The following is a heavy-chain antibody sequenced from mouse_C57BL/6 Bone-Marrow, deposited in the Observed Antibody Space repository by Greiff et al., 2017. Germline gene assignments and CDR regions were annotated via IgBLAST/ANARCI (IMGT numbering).Heavy chain of an antibody. D-gene: IGHD2-14*01. J-gene: IGHJ2*01. CDR1: GFTFSSYT. CDR2: ISGGGGNT. CDR3: ARQGVPCFDY. Sequence: EVQLVESGGGLVKPGGSLKLSCAASGFTFSSYTMSWVRQTPEKRLEWVATISGGGGNTYYPDSVKGRFTISRDNAKNTLYLQMSSLRSEDTALYYCARQGVPCFDYWGQGTTLTVSS. V-gene: IGHV5-9*01.